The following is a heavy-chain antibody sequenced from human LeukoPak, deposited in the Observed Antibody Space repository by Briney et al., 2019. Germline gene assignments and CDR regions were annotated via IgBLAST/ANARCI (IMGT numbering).Heavy chain of an antibody. J-gene: IGHJ4*02. V-gene: IGHV3-23*01. CDR3: AKEASGYGYYFDY. CDR2: ISDSGGTT. Sequence: GGSLRLSCAVSGFTFSSFAMSWVRQAPGKGLEWVSVISDSGGTTFYADSVKGRFTISRDNSKNTLYLQMSSLRAEDTAVYYCAKEASGYGYYFDYWGQETLVTVSS. CDR1: GFTFSSFA. D-gene: IGHD3-10*01.